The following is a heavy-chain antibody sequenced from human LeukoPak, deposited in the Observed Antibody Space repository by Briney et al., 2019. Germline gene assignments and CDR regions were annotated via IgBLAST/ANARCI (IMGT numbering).Heavy chain of an antibody. CDR2: ISGSGGST. V-gene: IGHV3-23*01. J-gene: IGHJ4*02. CDR1: GFSFSSYA. Sequence: PGGSLRLSCAASGFSFSSYAMSWVRQAPGKGLEWVSAISGSGGSTYYADSVKGRSTISRDNSKNTLYLQMNSLRAEDTAVYYCAKDLALGIVVVPAAPFDYWGQGTLVTVSS. CDR3: AKDLALGIVVVPAAPFDY. D-gene: IGHD2-2*03.